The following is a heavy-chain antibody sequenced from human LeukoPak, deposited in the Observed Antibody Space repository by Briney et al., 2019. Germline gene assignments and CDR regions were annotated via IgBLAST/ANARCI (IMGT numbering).Heavy chain of an antibody. CDR3: ARDFSDGYPDY. CDR2: IKQDGSEK. J-gene: IGHJ4*02. V-gene: IGHV3-7*01. Sequence: GGSLRLSCAVSGFTFSNYVMIWVRQAPGKGLEWVANIKQDGSEKYYVDSVKGRFTISRDNAKNSLYLQMNSLRAEDTAVYYCARDFSDGYPDYWGQGTLVTVSS. CDR1: GFTFSNYV. D-gene: IGHD5-24*01.